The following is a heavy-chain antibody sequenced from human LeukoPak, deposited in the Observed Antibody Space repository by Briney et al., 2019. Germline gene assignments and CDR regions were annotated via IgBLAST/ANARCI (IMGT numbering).Heavy chain of an antibody. CDR3: AREPTSGREPTSGRPLDY. CDR2: IYSSGSN. J-gene: IGHJ4*02. V-gene: IGHV4-4*07. CDR1: GGSISGYF. D-gene: IGHD5-12*01. Sequence: PSKTLSLTCTVSGGSISGYFWTWIRQPAGKGLEWIGRIYSSGSNNYNPSLKSRVTMSLDTSKNHFSLNLTSVTAADTAVYYCAREPTSGREPTSGRPLDYWGQGTLVTVSS.